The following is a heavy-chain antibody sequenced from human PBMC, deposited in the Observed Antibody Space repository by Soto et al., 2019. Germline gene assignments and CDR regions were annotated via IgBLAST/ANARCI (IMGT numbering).Heavy chain of an antibody. CDR3: ARGPPDRTYYFDY. Sequence: ASVKVSCKASGYTFTGYYMHWVRQAPGQGLEWMGWINPNSGGTNYAQKFQGWVTMTRDTSISTAYMELSRLRSDDTAVYYCARGPPDRTYYFDYWGQGTLVTVS. V-gene: IGHV1-2*04. CDR2: INPNSGGT. CDR1: GYTFTGYY. J-gene: IGHJ4*02.